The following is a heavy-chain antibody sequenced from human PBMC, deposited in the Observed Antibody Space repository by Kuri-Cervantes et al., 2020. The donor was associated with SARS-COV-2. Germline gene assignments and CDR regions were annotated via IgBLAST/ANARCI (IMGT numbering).Heavy chain of an antibody. J-gene: IGHJ3*02. CDR3: ARHIPYYDFWSGYYDAFDI. CDR1: GGSISSYY. V-gene: IGHV4-59*08. D-gene: IGHD3-3*01. Sequence: SETLSLTCTVSGGSISSYYWSWIRQPPGKGLEWIGYIYYSGSTNYNPSLKSRVTISVDTSKNQFSLKLSSVTAAGTAVYYCARHIPYYDFWSGYYDAFDIWGQGTMVTVSS. CDR2: IYYSGST.